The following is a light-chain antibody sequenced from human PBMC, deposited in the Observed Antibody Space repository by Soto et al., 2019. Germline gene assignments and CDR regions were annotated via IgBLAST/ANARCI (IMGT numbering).Light chain of an antibody. CDR1: FSDVGGYDY. CDR3: SSHTSGRTRV. J-gene: IGLJ1*01. CDR2: EVT. Sequence: QSALTQPASVSGSPGQSIAISCTGTFSDVGGYDYVSWYQQHPDKAPKPMIYEVTKRPSGVSNRFSGSKSGNTASLTISGLQPEDEADYYCSSHTSGRTRVFGSGTKVTVL. V-gene: IGLV2-14*01.